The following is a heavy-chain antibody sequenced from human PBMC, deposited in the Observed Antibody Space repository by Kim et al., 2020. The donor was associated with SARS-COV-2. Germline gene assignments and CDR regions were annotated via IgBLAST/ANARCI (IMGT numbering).Heavy chain of an antibody. J-gene: IGHJ6*02. CDR3: ARDLVRRGGLDV. Sequence: GSLRLSCAASGFTFSSYSMSWVRQAPGKGLEWVSSIRSSNNYIYYADSVKGRFTISRDNAKNSLYLQMNSLRAEDTAVYYCARDLVRRGGLDVWGQGTTVTVSS. D-gene: IGHD2-2*01. V-gene: IGHV3-21*01. CDR1: GFTFSSYS. CDR2: IRSSNNYI.